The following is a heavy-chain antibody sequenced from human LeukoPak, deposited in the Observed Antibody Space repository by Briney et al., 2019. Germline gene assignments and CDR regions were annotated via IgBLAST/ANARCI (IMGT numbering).Heavy chain of an antibody. CDR1: GFTFGDTW. CDR2: IKQDGSEK. Sequence: GGPLRLSCAASGFTFGDTWMNWVRQVPGQGLEWVANIKQDGSEKFYVGSVKGRFTISRDNGKSSLYLQMNSLRAEDTALYYCATSYDMGWLIGYWGQGTLVTVSS. J-gene: IGHJ4*02. D-gene: IGHD3/OR15-3a*01. V-gene: IGHV3-7*03. CDR3: ATSYDMGWLIGY.